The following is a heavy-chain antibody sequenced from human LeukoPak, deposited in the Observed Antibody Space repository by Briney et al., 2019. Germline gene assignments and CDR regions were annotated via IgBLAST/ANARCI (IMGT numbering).Heavy chain of an antibody. J-gene: IGHJ5*02. Sequence: PGGSLRLSCTASGFTFSSYWMTWVRQAPGKGLEWVANIKQDGSEKYYVDSVKGRFTISRDNAKNSLYLQMNSLRDEDTAVYHCAKGHTFMDPWGQGALVTVSS. V-gene: IGHV3-7*01. CDR3: AKGHTFMDP. CDR1: GFTFSSYW. CDR2: IKQDGSEK. D-gene: IGHD3-3*02.